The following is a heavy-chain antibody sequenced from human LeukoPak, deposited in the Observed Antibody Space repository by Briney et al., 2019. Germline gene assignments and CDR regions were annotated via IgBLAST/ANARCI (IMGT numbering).Heavy chain of an antibody. Sequence: ASVKVSCKASGYTFTSYDINWVRQATGQGLEWMGWMNPNSGNTGYAQKFQGRVTMTRNTSISTAYMELSSLRSEDTAVYYCARGEAAGTTDYYYYYGMDVWGQGTTVTVSS. CDR3: ARGEAAGTTDYYYYYGMDV. CDR2: MNPNSGNT. D-gene: IGHD6-13*01. CDR1: GYTFTSYD. J-gene: IGHJ6*02. V-gene: IGHV1-8*01.